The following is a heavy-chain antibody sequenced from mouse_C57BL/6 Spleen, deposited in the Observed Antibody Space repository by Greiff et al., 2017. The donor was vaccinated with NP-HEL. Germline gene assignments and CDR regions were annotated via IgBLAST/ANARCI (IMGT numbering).Heavy chain of an antibody. J-gene: IGHJ4*01. CDR2: ISYDGSN. Sequence: ESGPGLVKPSQSLSLTCSVTGYSITSGYYWNWIRQFPGNKLEWMGYISYDGSNNYNPSLKNRISITRDTSKNQFFLKLNSVTTEDTATYYCARDSFDWDDAMDYWGQGTSVTVSS. V-gene: IGHV3-6*01. CDR1: GYSITSGYY. D-gene: IGHD4-1*01. CDR3: ARDSFDWDDAMDY.